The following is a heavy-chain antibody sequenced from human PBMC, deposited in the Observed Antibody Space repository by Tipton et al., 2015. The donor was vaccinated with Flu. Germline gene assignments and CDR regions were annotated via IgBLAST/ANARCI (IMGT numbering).Heavy chain of an antibody. D-gene: IGHD3-22*01. V-gene: IGHV1-18*01. CDR1: GYTFTNFG. Sequence: QVQLVQSGAEVKKPGTSVKVSCRASGYTFTNFGISWVRQAPGQGLEWMGWINAYNGNADYGQKVKGRVTMTTDTSTSTAYMELRSRRFDDTAVYYCARRMGDSSGSLWDSWGQGTPVTVSS. J-gene: IGHJ4*02. CDR3: ARRMGDSSGSLWDS. CDR2: INAYNGNA.